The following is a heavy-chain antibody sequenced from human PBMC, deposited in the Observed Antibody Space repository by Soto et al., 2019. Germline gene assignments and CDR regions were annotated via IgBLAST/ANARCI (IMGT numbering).Heavy chain of an antibody. CDR2: IYHSGST. CDR3: ARRGYGYYDGTRGGWFDP. CDR1: GGSISSSNW. Sequence: QVQLQESGPGLVKPSGTLSLTCAVSGGSISSSNWWSWVRQPPGKGLEWIGEIYHSGSTNYNPSLEIRITLAGDKAKHHVSLKVSRGPAADTAVDYCARRGYGYYDGTRGGWFDPWGQGTLVTVSS. J-gene: IGHJ5*02. V-gene: IGHV4-4*02. D-gene: IGHD3-22*01.